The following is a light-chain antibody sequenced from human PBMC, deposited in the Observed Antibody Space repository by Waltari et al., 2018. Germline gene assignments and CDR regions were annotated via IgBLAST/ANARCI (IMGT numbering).Light chain of an antibody. V-gene: IGLV2-23*02. Sequence: QSALTQPASVSGSPGQSITISCTGTSHDVGNYDLVSWYQQHPGKAPKIIIYEVTKRPSGFSNRFSGSMSGNTASLTISGLHTEDEGDYYCCSYSGDLSFGVVFGGGTKLTVL. CDR2: EVT. CDR1: SHDVGNYDL. CDR3: CSYSGDLSFGVV. J-gene: IGLJ2*01.